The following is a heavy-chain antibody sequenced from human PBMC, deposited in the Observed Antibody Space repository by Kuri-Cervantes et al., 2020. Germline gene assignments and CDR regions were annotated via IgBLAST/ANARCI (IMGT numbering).Heavy chain of an antibody. CDR1: GGSISSSSYY. Sequence: SCTVSGGSISSSSYYWGWIRQPAGKGLEWIGRIYTSGSTNYNPSLKSRVTMSVDTSKNQFSLKLSSVTAADTAVYYCARGRLGTYYHYYGMDVWGQGTTVTVSS. D-gene: IGHD7-27*01. CDR3: ARGRLGTYYHYYGMDV. V-gene: IGHV4-61*02. CDR2: IYTSGST. J-gene: IGHJ6*02.